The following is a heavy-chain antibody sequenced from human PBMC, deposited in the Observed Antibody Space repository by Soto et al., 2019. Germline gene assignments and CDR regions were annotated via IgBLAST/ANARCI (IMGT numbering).Heavy chain of an antibody. V-gene: IGHV3-23*01. CDR1: GFTFNNYA. CDR2: ISGGGGRT. Sequence: EVQLLESGGGLVQPGGSLRLSCAASGFTFNNYAMTWVRQAPGKGLEWVSGISGGGGRTYYADSVQGRFTVSRDISKNTLYMQMHSTRAEDTAFYHCDKSAGIVVVVATVSAPLDYWGQGTVVTVSS. D-gene: IGHD2-15*01. CDR3: DKSAGIVVVVATVSAPLDY. J-gene: IGHJ4*02.